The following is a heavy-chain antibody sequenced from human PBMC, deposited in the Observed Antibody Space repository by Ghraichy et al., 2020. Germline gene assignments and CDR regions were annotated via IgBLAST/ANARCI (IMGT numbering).Heavy chain of an antibody. J-gene: IGHJ5*02. CDR2: INPNSGGT. CDR1: GYTFTGYY. Sequence: ASVKVSCKASGYTFTGYYMHWVRQAPGQGLKWMGRINPNSGGTNYAQKFQGRVTMTRDTSISTAYMELSRLRSDDTAVYYCARDAEVYDILTGYYNGWFDPWGQGTLVTVSS. CDR3: ARDAEVYDILTGYYNGWFDP. V-gene: IGHV1-2*06. D-gene: IGHD3-9*01.